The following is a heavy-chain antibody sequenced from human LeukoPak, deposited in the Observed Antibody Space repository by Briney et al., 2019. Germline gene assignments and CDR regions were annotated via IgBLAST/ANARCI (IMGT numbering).Heavy chain of an antibody. CDR1: GGSISSHY. CDR3: ARHSAHSSTNDAFDI. J-gene: IGHJ3*02. D-gene: IGHD6-13*01. Sequence: SQTLSLTCTVSGGSISSHYWSWIRQPPGKGLEWIGYMYHSGSTNYNPSLKSRVTISVDTSKNQFSLKLSSVTAADTAVYYCARHSAHSSTNDAFDIWGQGTMVTVSS. CDR2: MYHSGST. V-gene: IGHV4-59*11.